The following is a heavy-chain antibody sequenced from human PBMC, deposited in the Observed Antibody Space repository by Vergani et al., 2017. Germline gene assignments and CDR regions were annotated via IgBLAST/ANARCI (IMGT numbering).Heavy chain of an antibody. CDR1: GGTFSSYT. J-gene: IGHJ3*02. CDR3: ARDYPRQDYYGSGTWGAFDI. CDR2: IIPILGIA. V-gene: IGHV1-69*08. Sequence: QVQLVQSGAEVKKPGSSVKVSCKASGGTFSSYTISWVRQAPGQGLEWMGRIIPILGIANYAQKFQGRVTITADKSTSTAYMELSSLRSEDTAVYYCARDYPRQDYYGSGTWGAFDIWGQGTMVTVSS. D-gene: IGHD3-10*01.